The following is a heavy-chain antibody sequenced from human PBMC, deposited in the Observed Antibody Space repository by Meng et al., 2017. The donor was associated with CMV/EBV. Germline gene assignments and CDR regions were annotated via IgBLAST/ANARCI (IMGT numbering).Heavy chain of an antibody. V-gene: IGHV4-34*01. CDR2: INHSGST. D-gene: IGHD2-15*01. Sequence: QLTQWGAGLLKPSETLFLPCAVYGGSFGGYYWSWIRQPPGKGLEWIGEINHSGSTNYNPSLKSRVTISVDTSKNQFSLKLSSVTAADTAVYYCASSLTYPDYWGQGTLVTVSS. CDR1: GGSFGGYY. J-gene: IGHJ4*02. CDR3: ASSLTYPDY.